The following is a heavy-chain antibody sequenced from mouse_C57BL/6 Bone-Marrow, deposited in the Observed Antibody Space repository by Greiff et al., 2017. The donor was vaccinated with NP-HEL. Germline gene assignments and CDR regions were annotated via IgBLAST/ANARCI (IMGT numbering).Heavy chain of an antibody. Sequence: EVKLVESGGGLVKPGGSLKLSCAASGFTFSSYAMSWVRQTPEKRLEWVATISDGGSYTYYPDNVKGRFTISRDNAKNNLYLQMSHLKSEDTAMYYCARDQLTGTMGDYWGQGTTLTVSS. CDR2: ISDGGSYT. CDR3: ARDQLTGTMGDY. J-gene: IGHJ2*01. CDR1: GFTFSSYA. V-gene: IGHV5-4*01. D-gene: IGHD4-1*01.